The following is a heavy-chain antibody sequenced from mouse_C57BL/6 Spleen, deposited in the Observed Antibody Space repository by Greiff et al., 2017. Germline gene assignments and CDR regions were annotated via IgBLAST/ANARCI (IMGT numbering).Heavy chain of an antibody. Sequence: EVKLQQSGPELVKPGASVKISCKASGYTFTDYYMNWVKQSHGKSLEWIGDINPNNGGTSYNQKFKGKATLTVDKSSSTAYMELRSLTSEDSAVYYCARTAQATNWYFDVWGTGTTVTVSS. CDR2: INPNNGGT. V-gene: IGHV1-26*01. CDR3: ARTAQATNWYFDV. D-gene: IGHD3-2*02. CDR1: GYTFTDYY. J-gene: IGHJ1*03.